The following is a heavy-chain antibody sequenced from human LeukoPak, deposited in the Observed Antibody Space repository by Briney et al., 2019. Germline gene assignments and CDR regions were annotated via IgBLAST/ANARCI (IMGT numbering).Heavy chain of an antibody. CDR2: IRYDGSNK. CDR1: GFAFSSYG. V-gene: IGHV3-30*02. Sequence: PGGSLRLSCAASGFAFSSYGMHWVRQAPGKGLEWVAFIRYDGSNKYYADSVKGRFTISRDNSKNTLYLQMNSLRAEDTAVYYCAKVGPYCSSTSCYIEDYWGQGTLVTVSS. CDR3: AKVGPYCSSTSCYIEDY. J-gene: IGHJ4*02. D-gene: IGHD2-2*02.